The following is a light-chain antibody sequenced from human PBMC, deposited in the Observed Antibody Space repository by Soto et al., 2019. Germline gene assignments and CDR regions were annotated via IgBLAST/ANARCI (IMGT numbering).Light chain of an antibody. Sequence: EMVMTQSPATLSVSPGERATLSCRASQSVSSYLAWYQQKPGQPPRLLISVASTRAAGIPARFSGSGSVTEFTLTISSRQSEDFAVYSCQQYRDWPPSFGQGTKVEIK. J-gene: IGKJ1*01. CDR2: VAS. CDR3: QQYRDWPPS. CDR1: QSVSSY. V-gene: IGKV3-15*01.